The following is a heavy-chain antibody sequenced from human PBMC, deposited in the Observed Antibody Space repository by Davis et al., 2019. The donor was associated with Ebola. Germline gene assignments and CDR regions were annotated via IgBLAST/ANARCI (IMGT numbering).Heavy chain of an antibody. CDR2: ISVRSIT. CDR1: GFISSSYA. J-gene: IGHJ5*02. Sequence: GASLNISCASSGFISSSYAMSWVRQAPGKGLEWVSSISVRSITYHAHSVKGRFTISRDNSKNTLYLQMNSLRAEDTAVYYCAKVHPPTTVTTGWFDPWGQGTLVTVSS. CDR3: AKVHPPTTVTTGWFDP. D-gene: IGHD4-17*01. V-gene: IGHV3-23*01.